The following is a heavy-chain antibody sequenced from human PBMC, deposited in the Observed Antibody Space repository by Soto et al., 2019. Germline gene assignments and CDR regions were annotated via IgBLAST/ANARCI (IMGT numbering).Heavy chain of an antibody. CDR2: INHSGST. D-gene: IGHD3-3*01. CDR3: ARQTHTNTIFGVVIDY. CDR1: VGSFSGYY. V-gene: IGHV4-34*01. J-gene: IGHJ4*02. Sequence: PSETLSLTCAVYVGSFSGYYWSWIRQPPGKGLEWIGEINHSGSTNYNPSLKSRVTISVDTSKNQFSLKLSSVTAADTAVYYCARQTHTNTIFGVVIDYWGQETLVTVSS.